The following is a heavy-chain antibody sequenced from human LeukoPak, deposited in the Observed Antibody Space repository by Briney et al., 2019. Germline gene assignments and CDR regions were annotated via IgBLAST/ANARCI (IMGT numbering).Heavy chain of an antibody. CDR3: ARGVYMDV. CDR1: GGTFSSYA. Sequence: ASVKVSCKASGGTFSSYAISWVRQAPGQGLEWMGWVSAYNGNTNYAQKVQGRVTMTTDTSASTAYMELRSLRSDDTAMYYCARGVYMDVWGKGTTVTVSS. D-gene: IGHD3-16*01. V-gene: IGHV1-18*01. J-gene: IGHJ6*03. CDR2: VSAYNGNT.